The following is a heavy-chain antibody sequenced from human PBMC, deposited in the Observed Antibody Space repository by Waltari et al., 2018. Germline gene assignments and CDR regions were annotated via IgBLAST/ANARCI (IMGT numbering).Heavy chain of an antibody. CDR1: GFTFSSYS. V-gene: IGHV3-21*01. D-gene: IGHD3-22*01. CDR2: ISSSSSYI. J-gene: IGHJ6*02. Sequence: EVQLVESGGGLVKPGGSLRLSCAASGFTFSSYSMNWVRQAPGKGLEWVSSISSSSSYIYYADSVKGRFTISRDNAKNSLYLQMNSLRAEDTAVYYCARVRDYYDSRVVGMDVWGQGTTVTVSS. CDR3: ARVRDYYDSRVVGMDV.